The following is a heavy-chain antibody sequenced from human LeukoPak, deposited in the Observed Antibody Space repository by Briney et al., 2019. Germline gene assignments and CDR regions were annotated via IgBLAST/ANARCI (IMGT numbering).Heavy chain of an antibody. CDR1: GFTFDDYA. CDR3: AKDSAD. J-gene: IGHJ4*02. CDR2: ISWNSGSM. Sequence: GGSLRLSCAASGFTFDDYAMHWVRQAPGKGLEWVSGISWNSGSMGYADSVKGRFTISRDNAKNSLYLQMNSLRAEDTALYYCAKDSADWGQGTLVTVSS. V-gene: IGHV3-9*01.